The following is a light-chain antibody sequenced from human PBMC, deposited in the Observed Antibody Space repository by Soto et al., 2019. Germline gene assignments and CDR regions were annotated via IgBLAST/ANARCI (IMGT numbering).Light chain of an antibody. CDR2: DAS. CDR3: QQYENYFWT. J-gene: IGKJ1*01. V-gene: IGKV1D-13*01. CDR1: QGIESD. Sequence: IQITQSPSSLSASVGDRITITCRASQGIESDLSWYQQKPGKAPKLLIYDASSLESGVPSRFSGSGSGTEFTLSISDLQPDDFATYYCQQYENYFWTFGQGTKVDIK.